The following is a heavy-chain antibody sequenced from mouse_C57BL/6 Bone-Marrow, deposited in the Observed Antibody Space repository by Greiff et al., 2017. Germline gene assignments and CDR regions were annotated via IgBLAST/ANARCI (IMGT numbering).Heavy chain of an antibody. V-gene: IGHV1-50*01. CDR3: ARWATEGFDY. D-gene: IGHD3-1*01. CDR1: GYTFTSYW. CDR2: IDPYNGYT. Sequence: QVQLQQPGAELVKPGASVTLSCKASGYTFTSYWMQWVKQRHGQGLEWIGEIDPYNGYTNYNQKFKGKATLTVDPSSSTAYMQRSSLTSEDSAVYYCARWATEGFDYWGQGTTLTVSS. J-gene: IGHJ2*01.